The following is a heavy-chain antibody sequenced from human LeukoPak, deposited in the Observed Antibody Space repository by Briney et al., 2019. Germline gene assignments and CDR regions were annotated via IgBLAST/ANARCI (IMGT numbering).Heavy chain of an antibody. D-gene: IGHD2-15*01. CDR3: AKVLRGVDH. J-gene: IGHJ4*02. CDR2: ISGSDAST. V-gene: IGHV3-23*01. Sequence: GGSLRLSCVASGFTFSSYAMGWVRVAPGKGLEWVSSISGSDASTYYADSVKGRFTISRDNSKNALYLQMNSLRAEDTAVYYCAKVLRGVDHWGQGTLVTVSS. CDR1: GFTFSSYA.